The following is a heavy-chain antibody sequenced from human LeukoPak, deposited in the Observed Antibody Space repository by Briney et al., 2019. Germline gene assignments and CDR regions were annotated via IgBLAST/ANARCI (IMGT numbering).Heavy chain of an antibody. V-gene: IGHV4-59*08. CDR2: IYYTGST. CDR1: GGSISRLY. D-gene: IGHD6-6*01. J-gene: IGHJ4*02. CDR3: ARHRAYSSSSPFDY. Sequence: ASETLSLTCCVSGGSISRLYWSGIRQPPGKGLEGFVYIYYTGSTNYNPSLKSPVTMFVDMSKNQFSLRLSSVTAADTAVYYCARHRAYSSSSPFDYWGQGTLVTVSS.